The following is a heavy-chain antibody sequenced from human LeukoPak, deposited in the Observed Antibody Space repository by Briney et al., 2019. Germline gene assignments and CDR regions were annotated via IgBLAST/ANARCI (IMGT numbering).Heavy chain of an antibody. J-gene: IGHJ4*02. CDR2: ISHSGAT. V-gene: IGHV3-23*01. CDR3: ARRSHASPAGYSPFFDF. CDR1: GFPFSSYT. Sequence: GGSLRLSCAGSGFPFSSYTINWVRQGPGKGMEWASTISHSGATYYADSVKGRFTISRDNSKNTVFLQMNSLRAEDTALYFCARRSHASPAGYSPFFDFWGQGTLVTVSS. D-gene: IGHD6-13*01.